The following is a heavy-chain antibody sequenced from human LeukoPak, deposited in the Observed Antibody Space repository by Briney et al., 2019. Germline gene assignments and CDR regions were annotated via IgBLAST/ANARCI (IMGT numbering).Heavy chain of an antibody. CDR2: ISGSGGST. CDR3: ARTFWSGYYATYYFDH. J-gene: IGHJ4*02. CDR1: GFTFSSYA. D-gene: IGHD3-3*01. Sequence: PGGSLRLSCAASGFTFSSYAMSWVRQAPGKGLEWVSAISGSGGSTYYADSVTGRFTISRDNSKNTLHVQMNSLRAEDTAVYYCARTFWSGYYATYYFDHWGQGTLVTVSS. V-gene: IGHV3-23*01.